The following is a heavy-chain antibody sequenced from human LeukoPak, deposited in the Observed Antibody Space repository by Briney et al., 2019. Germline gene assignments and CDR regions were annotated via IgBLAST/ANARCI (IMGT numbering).Heavy chain of an antibody. V-gene: IGHV4-59*01. CDR1: GGSISSYY. Sequence: SETLSLTCTVSGGSISSYYWSWIRQPPGKGLEWIGYIYYSGSTNYNPSLKSRVTISVDTSKNQFSLKLSSVTAADTAVYYCAKEESIQGDSSGYYGYWGQGTLVTVSS. J-gene: IGHJ4*02. CDR2: IYYSGST. D-gene: IGHD3-22*01. CDR3: AKEESIQGDSSGYYGY.